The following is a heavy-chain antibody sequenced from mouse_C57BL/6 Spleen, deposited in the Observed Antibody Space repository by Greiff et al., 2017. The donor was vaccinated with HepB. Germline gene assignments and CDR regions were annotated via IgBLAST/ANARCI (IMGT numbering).Heavy chain of an antibody. CDR2: IDPSDSYT. D-gene: IGHD4-1*01. CDR3: ARKGNWEELGY. J-gene: IGHJ2*01. V-gene: IGHV1-50*01. CDR1: GYTFTSYW. Sequence: QVQLQQSGAELVKPGASVKLSCKASGYTFTSYWMQWVKQRPGQGLEWIGEIDPSDSYTNYNQKFKGKATLTVDTSSSTAYMQLSSLTSEDSAVYYCARKGNWEELGYWGQGTTLTVSS.